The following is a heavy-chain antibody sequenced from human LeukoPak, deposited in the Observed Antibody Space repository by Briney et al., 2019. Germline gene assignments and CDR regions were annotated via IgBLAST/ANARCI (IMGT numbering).Heavy chain of an antibody. CDR2: IYSGGST. CDR3: ARDVLGYYYDSSGYYEAFDY. J-gene: IGHJ4*02. Sequence: PGGSLRLSCAASGFTFIDAWMGWVRQAPGKGLEWVSVIYSGGSTYYADSVKGRFTISRDNSKNTLYLQMNSLRAEDTAVYYCARDVLGYYYDSSGYYEAFDYWGQGTLVTVSS. CDR1: GFTFIDAW. D-gene: IGHD3-22*01. V-gene: IGHV3-66*01.